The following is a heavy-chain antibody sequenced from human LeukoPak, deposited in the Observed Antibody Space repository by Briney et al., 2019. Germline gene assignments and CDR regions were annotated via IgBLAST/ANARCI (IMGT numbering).Heavy chain of an antibody. J-gene: IGHJ5*02. CDR1: GFTFSSYA. V-gene: IGHV3-23*01. CDR2: ISGSGGST. CDR3: ATTPSIVTFDP. D-gene: IGHD1-26*01. Sequence: GGSLRLFCAASGFTFSSYAMSWVRQAPGKGLEWVSAISGSGGSTYYADSVKGRFTISRDNSKNTLYLQMNSLRAEDTAVYYCATTPSIVTFDPWGQGTLVTVSS.